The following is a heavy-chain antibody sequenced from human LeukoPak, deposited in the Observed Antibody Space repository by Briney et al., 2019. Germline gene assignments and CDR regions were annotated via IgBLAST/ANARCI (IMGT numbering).Heavy chain of an antibody. CDR3: ARRKGVEATFLRYNWFDP. CDR1: GGSFSNYY. CDR2: INHSGST. D-gene: IGHD1-26*01. J-gene: IGHJ5*02. V-gene: IGHV4-34*01. Sequence: PSETLSLTCAVYGGSFSNYYWSWIRQPPGKGLEWIGEINHSGSTNYNPSLKSRVTISVDTSKNQFSLKLSSVTAADTAVYYCARRKGVEATFLRYNWFDPWGLGTLVTVSS.